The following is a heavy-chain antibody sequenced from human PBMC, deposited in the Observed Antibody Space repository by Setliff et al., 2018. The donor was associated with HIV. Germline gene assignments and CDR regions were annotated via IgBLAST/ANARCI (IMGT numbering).Heavy chain of an antibody. CDR1: GFTFSDYY. J-gene: IGHJ6*02. Sequence: PGGSLRLSCAASGFTFSDYYMSWIRQAPGKGLEWVSYISSSDNTIHYAGSVRGRFTISRDNAKNSLYLQMNSLRAEDTAVYYCAKTLPTLYPPHNYYYGMDVWGQGTTVTVSS. CDR2: ISSSDNTI. D-gene: IGHD2-15*01. CDR3: AKTLPTLYPPHNYYYGMDV. V-gene: IGHV3-11*04.